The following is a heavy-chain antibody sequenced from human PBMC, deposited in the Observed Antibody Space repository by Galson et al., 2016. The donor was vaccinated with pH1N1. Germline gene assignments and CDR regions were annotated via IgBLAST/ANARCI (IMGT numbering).Heavy chain of an antibody. Sequence: SLRLSCAASGFTFINYAMSWVRQAPGKGLEWVSTISGTGDPTYYADSVKGRFTISRDNSNNTVYLRMNSLRVEDTAVYYCAKDLGRYSGIDYWGQGTLVTVSS. CDR3: AKDLGRYSGIDY. CDR2: ISGTGDPT. V-gene: IGHV3-23*01. CDR1: GFTFINYA. D-gene: IGHD1-26*01. J-gene: IGHJ4*02.